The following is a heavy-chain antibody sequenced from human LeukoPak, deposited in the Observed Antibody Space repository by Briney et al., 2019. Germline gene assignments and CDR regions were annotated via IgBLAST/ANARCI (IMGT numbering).Heavy chain of an antibody. CDR3: TTGPSYGYEW. CDR2: IKTDGRTT. D-gene: IGHD3-16*01. Sequence: GGSLRLSCAASGMTFSNHWMHWVRHPPGKGLVWVSLIKTDGRTTIYADSVKGRFTISRDNGKSTLYLQMNSLRAEDTAIYYCTTGPSYGYEWWGQGTVVTVSS. V-gene: IGHV3-74*01. J-gene: IGHJ4*02. CDR1: GMTFSNHW.